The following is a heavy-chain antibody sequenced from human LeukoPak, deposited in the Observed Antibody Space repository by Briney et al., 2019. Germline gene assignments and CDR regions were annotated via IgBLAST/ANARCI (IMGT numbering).Heavy chain of an antibody. CDR2: IYYSGST. V-gene: IGHV4-59*01. D-gene: IGHD6-19*01. J-gene: IGHJ6*02. CDR1: GGSISSYY. Sequence: SETLSFTCTVSGGSISSYYWSWIRQPPGKGLEWIGYIYYSGSTNYNPSLKSRVTISVDTSKNQFSLKLSSVTAADTAVYYCGRDGQIAVAGNYYYGMDVWGQGTTVTVSS. CDR3: GRDGQIAVAGNYYYGMDV.